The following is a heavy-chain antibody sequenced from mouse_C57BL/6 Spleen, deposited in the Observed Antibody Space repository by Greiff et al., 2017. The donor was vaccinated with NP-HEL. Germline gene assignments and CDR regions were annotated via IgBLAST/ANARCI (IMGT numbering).Heavy chain of an antibody. CDR3: ARSSGDYYYAMDY. Sequence: VQLVESGAELAKPGASVKLSCKASGYTFTSYWMHWVKQRPGQGLEWIGYINPSSGYTKYNQKFKDKATLTADKSSSTAYMQLSILTYEDSAVYYCARSSGDYYYAMDYWGQGTSVTVSS. V-gene: IGHV1-7*01. CDR1: GYTFTSYW. J-gene: IGHJ4*01. D-gene: IGHD1-1*01. CDR2: INPSSGYT.